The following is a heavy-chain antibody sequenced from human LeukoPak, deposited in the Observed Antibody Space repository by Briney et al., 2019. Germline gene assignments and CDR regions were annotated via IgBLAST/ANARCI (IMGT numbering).Heavy chain of an antibody. Sequence: PGGSLRLSCAVSGLTVTNNYMNWVRQAPGKGLEWVSVIYISGSTYYADSVKGRFTISRDNSKNTLYLQMNSLRVEDTAVYYCARGAGSSSVSSSWGQGTLVTVSS. J-gene: IGHJ4*02. V-gene: IGHV3-66*01. D-gene: IGHD6-6*01. CDR3: ARGAGSSSVSSS. CDR2: IYISGST. CDR1: GLTVTNNY.